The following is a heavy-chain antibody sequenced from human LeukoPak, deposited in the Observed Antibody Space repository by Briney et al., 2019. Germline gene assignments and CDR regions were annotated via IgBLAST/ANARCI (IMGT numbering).Heavy chain of an antibody. J-gene: IGHJ3*02. Sequence: SVKVSCKASGGTFSSYAISWVRQAPGQGLEWMGRIIPIFGTANYAQKFQGRVTITTDESTSTAYMELSSLRSEDTAVYYCARGTMSMIVVVITRDDAFDIWGQGTMVTVSS. CDR3: ARGTMSMIVVVITRDDAFDI. D-gene: IGHD3-22*01. CDR2: IIPIFGTA. V-gene: IGHV1-69*05. CDR1: GGTFSSYA.